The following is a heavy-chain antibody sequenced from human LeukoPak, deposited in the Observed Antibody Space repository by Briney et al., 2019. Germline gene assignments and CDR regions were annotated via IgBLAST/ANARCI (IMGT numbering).Heavy chain of an antibody. J-gene: IGHJ4*02. CDR2: ISGSGGST. CDR3: AKDRRVVGATDY. D-gene: IGHD1-26*01. Sequence: GGSLRLSCAASGFTFSSYAMSWVRQAPGKGLEWVLAISGSGGSTYYADSVKGRFTISRDNSKNTLYLQMNSLRAEDTAVYYCAKDRRVVGATDYWGQGTLVTVSS. CDR1: GFTFSSYA. V-gene: IGHV3-23*01.